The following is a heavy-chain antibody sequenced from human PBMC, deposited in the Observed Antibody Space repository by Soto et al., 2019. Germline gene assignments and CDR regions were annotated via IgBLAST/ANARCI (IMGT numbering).Heavy chain of an antibody. CDR1: GGSISSYY. D-gene: IGHD2-2*01. Sequence: KTSETLSLTCTVSGGSISSYYWIWIRQPPGKGLEWIGYIYYSGSTNYNPSLKSRVTISVDTSKNQFSLKLSSVTAADTAVYYCARDRYCSSTSCYGDWFDPWGQGTLVTVSS. V-gene: IGHV4-59*01. J-gene: IGHJ5*02. CDR3: ARDRYCSSTSCYGDWFDP. CDR2: IYYSGST.